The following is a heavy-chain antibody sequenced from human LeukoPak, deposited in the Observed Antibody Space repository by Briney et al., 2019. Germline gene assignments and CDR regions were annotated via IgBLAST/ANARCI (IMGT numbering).Heavy chain of an antibody. Sequence: GGSLRLSCAASGFIFSNYAMTWVRQAPGKGLEWVSSISSSDNTYYADSVKGRFTISRDISKNTLFLQMNSLRADDTAVYHCAKAGTTTNMLFDYWGQGTLVTVSS. CDR3: AKAGTTTNMLFDY. V-gene: IGHV3-23*01. D-gene: IGHD3-16*01. J-gene: IGHJ4*02. CDR1: GFIFSNYA. CDR2: ISSSDNT.